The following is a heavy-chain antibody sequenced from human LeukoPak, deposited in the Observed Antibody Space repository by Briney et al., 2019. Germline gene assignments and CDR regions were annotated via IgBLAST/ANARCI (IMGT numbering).Heavy chain of an antibody. V-gene: IGHV4-59*08. J-gene: IGHJ5*02. CDR3: ARSPLGRSYWFDP. CDR2: IYYSGST. Sequence: SETLSLTCTVSGGSTSSYYWSWIRQPPGEGLEWIGYIYYSGSTNYNPSLKSRVTISVDTSKNQFSLKLSSVTAADTAVYYCARSPLGRSYWFDPWGQGTLVTVSS. CDR1: GGSTSSYY. D-gene: IGHD5-18*01.